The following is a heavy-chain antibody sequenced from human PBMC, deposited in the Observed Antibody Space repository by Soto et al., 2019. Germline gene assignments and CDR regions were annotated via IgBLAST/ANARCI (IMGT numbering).Heavy chain of an antibody. V-gene: IGHV1-69*13. Sequence: SVKVSCKASGGTFSSYAISWVRQAPGQGLEWMGGIIPIFGTANYAQKFQGRVTITADESTSTAYMELSSLRSEDTAVYYCARDSLAPHYYDSSGYYYGPWAFDYWGQGTLVTVSS. CDR1: GGTFSSYA. CDR3: ARDSLAPHYYDSSGYYYGPWAFDY. D-gene: IGHD3-22*01. J-gene: IGHJ4*02. CDR2: IIPIFGTA.